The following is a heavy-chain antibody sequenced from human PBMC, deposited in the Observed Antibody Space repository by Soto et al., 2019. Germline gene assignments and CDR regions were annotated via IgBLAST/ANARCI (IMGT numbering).Heavy chain of an antibody. V-gene: IGHV3-23*01. D-gene: IGHD2-2*01. CDR1: GFTFSSYA. J-gene: IGHJ6*03. CDR2: ISGSGGST. CDR3: AKSVGTNYYYYYYMDV. Sequence: EVQLLESGGGLVQPGGSLRLSCAASGFTFSSYAMSWVRQAPGKGLEWVSAISGSGGSTYYADSVKGRFTISRDNSKNTLYLQMNSLRAEDTAVYYCAKSVGTNYYYYYYMDVWGKGTTVTVS.